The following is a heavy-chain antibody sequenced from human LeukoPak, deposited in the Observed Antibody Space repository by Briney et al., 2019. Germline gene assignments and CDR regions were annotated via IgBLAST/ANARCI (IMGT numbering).Heavy chain of an antibody. CDR3: ARQIGYTGTSYDYFDS. CDR1: GGSISSFC. V-gene: IGHV4-59*08. J-gene: IGHJ4*02. D-gene: IGHD1-26*01. CDR2: VSYRGST. Sequence: PSETLSLTCTVSGGSISSFCWSWIRQPPGKGLEWIGYVSYRGSTHYNPSLRSRVSISLDTSKTQFSLNLSSVTAADTAVYYCARQIGYTGTSYDYFDSWGQGTPATVSS.